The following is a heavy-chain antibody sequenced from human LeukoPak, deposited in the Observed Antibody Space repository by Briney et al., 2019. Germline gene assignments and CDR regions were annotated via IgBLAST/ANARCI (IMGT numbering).Heavy chain of an antibody. CDR3: STTYYYDSSEGY. CDR1: GFTFDDYA. CDR2: IKSKTDGGTT. J-gene: IGHJ4*02. Sequence: PGRSLRLSCAASGFTFDDYAMHWVRQAPGKGLEWVGRIKSKTDGGTTDYAAPVKGRFTISRDDSKNTLYLQMNSLKTEDTAVYYCSTTYYYDSSEGYWGQGTLVTVSS. V-gene: IGHV3-15*07. D-gene: IGHD3-22*01.